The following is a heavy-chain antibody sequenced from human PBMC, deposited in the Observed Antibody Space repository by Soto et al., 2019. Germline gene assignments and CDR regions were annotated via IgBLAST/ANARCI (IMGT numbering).Heavy chain of an antibody. V-gene: IGHV4-59*08. CDR3: ARHSYYSTPLRFDP. CDR1: GGSITGYY. D-gene: IGHD4-4*01. J-gene: IGHJ5*02. Sequence: QVQLQESGPGLVQPSETLSLTCTVSGGSITGYYWSWIRQPPGKGPEWIGNIHYSGSTNYNPSLKSRVTISVDTSKTQFPLRLSSVTAAETAVYYCARHSYYSTPLRFDPWGQGTLVTVSS. CDR2: IHYSGST.